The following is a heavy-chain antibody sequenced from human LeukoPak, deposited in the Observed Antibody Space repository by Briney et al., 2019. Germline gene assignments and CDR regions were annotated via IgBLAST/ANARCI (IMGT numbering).Heavy chain of an antibody. J-gene: IGHJ4*02. CDR2: INSDGSST. D-gene: IGHD6-19*01. Sequence: GGSLRLSCAASGFTFSTYWMHWVRQAPGKGLVWVSRINSDGSSTSYADSVKGRFTISRDNSKNTLYLQMNSLRVEDTAIYYCLKDFLGGWYGYFDYWGQGTLVTVSS. CDR3: LKDFLGGWYGYFDY. CDR1: GFTFSTYW. V-gene: IGHV3-74*01.